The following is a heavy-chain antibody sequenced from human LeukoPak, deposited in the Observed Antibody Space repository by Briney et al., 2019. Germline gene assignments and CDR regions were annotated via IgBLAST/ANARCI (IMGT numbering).Heavy chain of an antibody. Sequence: GASVKVSCKASGYTFTSYAMHWVRQAPGQRLEWMGWINAGNGNTKYSQKFQGRVAITRETSATTAYMELNRLTSEDTAVYYCARVSDDSGWNFDYWGQGTLVTVSS. CDR3: ARVSDDSGWNFDY. CDR2: INAGNGNT. J-gene: IGHJ4*02. V-gene: IGHV1-3*01. D-gene: IGHD6-19*01. CDR1: GYTFTSYA.